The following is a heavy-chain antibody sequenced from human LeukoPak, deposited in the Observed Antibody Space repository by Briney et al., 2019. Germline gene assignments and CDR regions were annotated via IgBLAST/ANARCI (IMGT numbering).Heavy chain of an antibody. D-gene: IGHD3-3*01. Sequence: SETLSLTCAVYGGSFSGYYWSWIRQPPGKGLEWIGEINHSGSTNYNPSLKSRVTISVDTSKNQFSLKLSSVTAADTAVYYCARTYSYYDLWSGSYYYYGMDVWGQGTTVTVSS. V-gene: IGHV4-34*01. CDR1: GGSFSGYY. J-gene: IGHJ6*02. CDR2: INHSGST. CDR3: ARTYSYYDLWSGSYYYYGMDV.